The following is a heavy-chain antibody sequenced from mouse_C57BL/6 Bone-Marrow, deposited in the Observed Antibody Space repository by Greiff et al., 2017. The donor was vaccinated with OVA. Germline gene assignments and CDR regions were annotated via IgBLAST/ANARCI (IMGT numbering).Heavy chain of an antibody. CDR1: GYTFTSYW. CDR3: ARVGVVATRYFDY. Sequence: QVQLKESGAELVKPGASVKMSCKASGYTFTSYWITWVKQRPGQGLEWIGDIYPGSGSTNYNEKFKSKATLTVDTSSSTAYMQLSSLTSEDSAVYYCARVGVVATRYFDYWGQGTTLTVSS. J-gene: IGHJ2*01. V-gene: IGHV1-55*01. D-gene: IGHD1-1*01. CDR2: IYPGSGST.